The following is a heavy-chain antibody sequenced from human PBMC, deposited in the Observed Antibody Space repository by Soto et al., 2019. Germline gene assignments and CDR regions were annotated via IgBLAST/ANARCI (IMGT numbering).Heavy chain of an antibody. CDR2: VSSSGSNI. CDR1: GFTFSNFD. Sequence: PGGSLRLSCVASGFTFSNFDMNWVRQAPGKGLEWVSYVSSSGSNIYYADSVKRRFTISRDNAKDSLYLQMNSLRDEDTAVYYCASSDGAGDMDPWCQGTVVPVSA. J-gene: IGHJ5*02. V-gene: IGHV3-48*02. D-gene: IGHD2-15*01. CDR3: ASSDGAGDMDP.